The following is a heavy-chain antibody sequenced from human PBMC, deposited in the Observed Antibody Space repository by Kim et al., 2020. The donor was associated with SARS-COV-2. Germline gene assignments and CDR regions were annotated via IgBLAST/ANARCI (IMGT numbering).Heavy chain of an antibody. J-gene: IGHJ6*02. CDR3: ARGEFGFWSGYPTIGMDV. D-gene: IGHD3-3*01. Sequence: ASVKVSCKASGYTFTSYDINWVRQATGQGLEWMGWMNPNSGNTGYAQKFQGRVTMTRNTSISTAYMELSSLRSEDTAVYYCARGEFGFWSGYPTIGMDVWGQGTTVTVSS. CDR1: GYTFTSYD. V-gene: IGHV1-8*01. CDR2: MNPNSGNT.